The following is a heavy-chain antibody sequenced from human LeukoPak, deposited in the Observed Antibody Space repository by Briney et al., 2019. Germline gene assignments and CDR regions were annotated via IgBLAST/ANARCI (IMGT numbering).Heavy chain of an antibody. D-gene: IGHD3-10*01. J-gene: IGHJ4*02. CDR3: ARDRNYYGSGSPDY. CDR2: IWYDGSNK. V-gene: IGHV3-33*01. CDR1: GFIFSSYG. Sequence: GGSLRLSCAASGFIFSSYGMHWVRQAPGKGLEWVAVIWYDGSNKYYADSVKGRFTISRDNSKNTLYLQMNSLRAEDTAVYYCARDRNYYGSGSPDYWGQGTLVTVSS.